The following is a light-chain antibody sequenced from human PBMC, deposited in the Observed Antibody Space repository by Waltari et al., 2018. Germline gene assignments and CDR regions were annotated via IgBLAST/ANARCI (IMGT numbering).Light chain of an antibody. CDR1: PWVTSSY. CDR3: QQYCSSLVT. CDR2: AAS. Sequence: EIVLTQSPDTPYLSPGERATLSCRASPWVTSSYLARYQQKPGQAPRLLLYAASARATGIPDRFSGSGSGTDFTLTISRLEPEDFAVYFCQQYCSSLVTFGGGTEVEIK. V-gene: IGKV3-20*01. J-gene: IGKJ4*01.